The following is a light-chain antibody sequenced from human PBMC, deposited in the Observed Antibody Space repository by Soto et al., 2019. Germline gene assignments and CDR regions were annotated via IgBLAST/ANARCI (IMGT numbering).Light chain of an antibody. J-gene: IGKJ2*01. CDR2: GAS. CDR3: QQYNNSPYT. V-gene: IGKV3-15*01. CDR1: QSVSSN. Sequence: EIVMTQSPATLSVSPGERATLSCRASQSVSSNLAWYQQKPGQAPRLLIYGASTRATGIPARFRGSGSGTECTLTISSLQSEDFAVYYCQQYNNSPYTFGQGTKLEIK.